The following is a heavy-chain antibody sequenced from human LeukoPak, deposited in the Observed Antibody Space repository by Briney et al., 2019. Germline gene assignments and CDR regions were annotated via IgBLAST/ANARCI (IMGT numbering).Heavy chain of an antibody. CDR2: ISAYNANT. D-gene: IGHD2-15*01. CDR3: ARDSCSGGSCYIDY. CDR1: GYTFSNYG. V-gene: IGHV1-18*01. J-gene: IGHJ4*02. Sequence: ASVKVSCKASGYTFSNYGISWVRQAPGQGLEWMGWISAYNANTNYAQKLRGRVTMTTDTSTSTAYMELRSLRSDDTAVYYCARDSCSGGSCYIDYWGQGTLVTVSS.